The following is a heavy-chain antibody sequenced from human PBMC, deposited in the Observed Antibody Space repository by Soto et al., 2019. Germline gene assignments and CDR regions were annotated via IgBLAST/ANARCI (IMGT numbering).Heavy chain of an antibody. CDR1: SGSINTNNYY. CDR2: VFYNGTT. CDR3: ARLVVVSQVANA. Sequence: SETLSLTCTVSSGSINTNNYYWGWVRQPPGKGLEWIGSVFYNGTTYYSPSLKSRVTISLAKSRTQFSLKLDSVTAADTAVYYCARLVVVSQVANAWGQGNLVTVSS. V-gene: IGHV4-39*01. D-gene: IGHD2-15*01. J-gene: IGHJ5*02.